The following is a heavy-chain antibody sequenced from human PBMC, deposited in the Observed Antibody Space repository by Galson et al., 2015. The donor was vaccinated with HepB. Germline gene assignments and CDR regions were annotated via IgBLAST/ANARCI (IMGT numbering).Heavy chain of an antibody. CDR3: ARYRQLGQMDV. J-gene: IGHJ6*02. CDR2: ISSSSNIL. V-gene: IGHV3-48*02. Sequence: SLRLSCAASGFTFSSYNMNWVRQAPGKGLEWVSYISSSSNILYYADSVKGRFTISRDNAKNSLYLQMHSLRDEDTAVYYCARYRQLGQMDVWGQGTTVTVSS. D-gene: IGHD7-27*01. CDR1: GFTFSSYN.